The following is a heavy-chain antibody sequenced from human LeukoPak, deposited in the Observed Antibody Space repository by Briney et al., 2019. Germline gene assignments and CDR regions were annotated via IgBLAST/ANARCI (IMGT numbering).Heavy chain of an antibody. CDR1: GFTFSSYA. CDR2: ISSNGGST. CDR3: ARDSILYYYDSSTFDP. V-gene: IGHV3-64*01. J-gene: IGHJ5*02. Sequence: GGSLRLSCAASGFTFSSYAMHWVRQAPGKGLEYVSAISSNGGSTYYANSVKGRFTISRDNAKNSLYLQMNSLRAEDTAVYYCARDSILYYYDSSTFDPWGQGTLVTVSS. D-gene: IGHD3-22*01.